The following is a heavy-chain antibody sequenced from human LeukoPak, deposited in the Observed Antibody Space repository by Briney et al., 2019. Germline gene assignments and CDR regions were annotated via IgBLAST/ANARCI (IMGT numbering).Heavy chain of an antibody. Sequence: ASVKVSCKASGYTFTGYYMHWVRQAPGQGPEWMGWINPNSGGINYAQKFQGRVTMTRDTSISTVYMELSRLRSDDTAVYYCARESVWESYPQRGYYFDYWGQGTLVTVSS. CDR3: ARESVWESYPQRGYYFDY. CDR2: INPNSGGI. CDR1: GYTFTGYY. J-gene: IGHJ4*02. V-gene: IGHV1-2*02. D-gene: IGHD3-16*02.